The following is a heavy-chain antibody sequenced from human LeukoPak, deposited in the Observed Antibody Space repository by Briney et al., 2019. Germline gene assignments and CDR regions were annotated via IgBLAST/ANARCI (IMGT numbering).Heavy chain of an antibody. D-gene: IGHD5-18*01. CDR2: ISSSSSTI. J-gene: IGHJ4*02. CDR1: GFNFKPAW. Sequence: GGSLRLSCTTSGFNFKPAWLNWVRQAPGKGLEWVSYISSSSSTIYYADSVKGRFTISRDNAKNSLYLQMNSLRAEDTAVYYCARGGGYSYGFDYWGQGTLVTVSS. CDR3: ARGGGYSYGFDY. V-gene: IGHV3-48*01.